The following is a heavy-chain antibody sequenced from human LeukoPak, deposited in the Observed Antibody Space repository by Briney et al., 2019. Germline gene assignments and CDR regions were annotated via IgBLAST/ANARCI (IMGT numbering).Heavy chain of an antibody. CDR2: IYYSGST. CDR3: ARDRMITFGGDPDYMDV. J-gene: IGHJ6*03. V-gene: IGHV4-59*01. D-gene: IGHD3-16*01. CDR1: GGSISSYY. Sequence: PSETLSLTCTVSGGSISSYYWSWIRQPPGKGLEWIGYIYYSGSTNYNPSLKSRVTISVDTSKNQFSLKLSSVTAADTAVYYCARDRMITFGGDPDYMDVWGEGTTVTVSS.